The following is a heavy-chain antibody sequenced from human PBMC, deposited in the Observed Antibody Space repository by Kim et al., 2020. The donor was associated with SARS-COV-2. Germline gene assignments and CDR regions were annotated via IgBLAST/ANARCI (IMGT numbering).Heavy chain of an antibody. D-gene: IGHD1-26*01. V-gene: IGHV1-46*01. CDR3: AASGSYFEGGWFDP. J-gene: IGHJ5*02. Sequence: AQKFQGRVTMTRDTSTSTVYMELSSLRSEDTAVYYCAASGSYFEGGWFDPWGQGTLFTVSS.